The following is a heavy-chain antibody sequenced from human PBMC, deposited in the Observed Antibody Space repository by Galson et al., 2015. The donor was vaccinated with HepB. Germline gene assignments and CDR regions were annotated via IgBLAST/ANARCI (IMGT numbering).Heavy chain of an antibody. Sequence: SVKVSCKASEGTFNNYAVSWVRQAPGQGLEWMGGIVPLFGSTNYAQKFRGRVTLTADESTGTAYMELSSLRSEDTAVYFCARDYGAAAGGLVVDFWGQGTLVTVSS. J-gene: IGHJ4*02. V-gene: IGHV1-69*13. CDR2: IVPLFGST. CDR1: EGTFNNYA. D-gene: IGHD6-25*01. CDR3: ARDYGAAAGGLVVDF.